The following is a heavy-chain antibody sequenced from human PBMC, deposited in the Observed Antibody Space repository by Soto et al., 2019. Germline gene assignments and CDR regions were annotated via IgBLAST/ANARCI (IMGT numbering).Heavy chain of an antibody. V-gene: IGHV1-69*01. Sequence: QVQLVQSGAEAKKPGSSVKVSCKASGGTFTDYAFSWVRQAPGQGLEWMGGIIPMFRSSNFAQKFQDRLTIFADASAGTAYMELSSLRSDYTAIYYCAKDVGFQQHLFVFDLWGQGTLVTVSS. CDR2: IIPMFRSS. J-gene: IGHJ4*02. D-gene: IGHD3-10*02. CDR3: AKDVGFQQHLFVFDL. CDR1: GGTFTDYA.